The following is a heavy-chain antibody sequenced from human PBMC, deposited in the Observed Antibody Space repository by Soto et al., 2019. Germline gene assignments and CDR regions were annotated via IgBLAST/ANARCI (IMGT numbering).Heavy chain of an antibody. D-gene: IGHD3-3*01. V-gene: IGHV3-23*01. Sequence: EVQLLESGGGLVQPGGSLRLSCAASGFTFSSYAMSWVRQAPGKGLEWVSAISGSGGSTYYADSVKGRFTISRDNSKNTLYLQMNSLRAEDTAVYYCAKDRHFGIFGVVIYFDYWGQGTLVTVSS. CDR1: GFTFSSYA. CDR2: ISGSGGST. CDR3: AKDRHFGIFGVVIYFDY. J-gene: IGHJ4*02.